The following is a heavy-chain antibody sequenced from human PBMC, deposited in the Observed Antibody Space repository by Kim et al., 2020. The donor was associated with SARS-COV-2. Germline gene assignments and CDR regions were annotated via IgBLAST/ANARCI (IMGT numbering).Heavy chain of an antibody. CDR1: GFTFSSYA. Sequence: GGSLRLSCAASGFTFSSYAMHWVRQAPGKGLEWVAVISYDGSNKYYADSVKGRFTIFRDNSKNTLYLQMNSLRAEDTAVYYCARDTTFDYWGQGTLVTVSS. V-gene: IGHV3-30-3*01. D-gene: IGHD1-1*01. CDR3: ARDTTFDY. J-gene: IGHJ4*02. CDR2: ISYDGSNK.